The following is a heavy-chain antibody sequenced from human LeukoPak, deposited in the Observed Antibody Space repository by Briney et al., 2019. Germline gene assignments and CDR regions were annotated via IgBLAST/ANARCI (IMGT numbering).Heavy chain of an antibody. Sequence: GASVKVSCKASGVTFSDYALNWVRQAPGQGLEWMGVFIPILDTANSTQKFQGRLTITADISTNTVYMELSSLRFDDTAVYFCAGIPVFGVVLHQEPVWGKGTTVTVSS. J-gene: IGHJ6*03. CDR1: GVTFSDYA. V-gene: IGHV1-69*10. CDR2: FIPILDTA. CDR3: AGIPVFGVVLHQEPV. D-gene: IGHD3-3*01.